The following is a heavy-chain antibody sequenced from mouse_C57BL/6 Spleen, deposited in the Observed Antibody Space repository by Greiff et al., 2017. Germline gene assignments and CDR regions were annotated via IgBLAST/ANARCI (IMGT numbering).Heavy chain of an antibody. Sequence: QVHVKQPGAELVMPGASVKLSCKASGYTFTSYWMHWVKQRPGQGLEWIGEIDPSDSYTNYNQKFKGKSTLTVDKSSSTAYMQLSSLTSEDSAVYYCARIYGNYERYFDYWGQGTTLTVSS. CDR1: GYTFTSYW. J-gene: IGHJ2*01. V-gene: IGHV1-69*01. CDR2: IDPSDSYT. CDR3: ARIYGNYERYFDY. D-gene: IGHD2-1*01.